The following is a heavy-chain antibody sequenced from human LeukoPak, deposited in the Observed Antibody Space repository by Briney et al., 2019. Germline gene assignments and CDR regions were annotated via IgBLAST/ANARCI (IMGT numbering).Heavy chain of an antibody. V-gene: IGHV1-3*02. D-gene: IGHD2-2*02. Sequence: ASVKVSCKASGYTFTSYAMHWVRQAPGQRLEWMGWSNAGNGNTKYSQEFQGRVTITRDTSATTAYLVLSTLRSEDMAVYYCARSQYLPYFDSWGQGTLVTVSS. J-gene: IGHJ4*02. CDR2: SNAGNGNT. CDR3: ARSQYLPYFDS. CDR1: GYTFTSYA.